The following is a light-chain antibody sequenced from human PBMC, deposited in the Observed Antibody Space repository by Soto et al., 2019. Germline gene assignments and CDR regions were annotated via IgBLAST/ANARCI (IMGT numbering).Light chain of an antibody. J-gene: IGKJ1*01. Sequence: EIVLTQSPGTLSLSPGERATLPCRASQSVSFTYLAWYQQKPGQAPRLLIYGASTRATGIPARFSGSGSGTEFTLTISSLQSEDFAVYYCQQYNNWPPVTFGQGTKVDIK. CDR2: GAS. CDR3: QQYNNWPPVT. CDR1: QSVSFTY. V-gene: IGKV3-15*01.